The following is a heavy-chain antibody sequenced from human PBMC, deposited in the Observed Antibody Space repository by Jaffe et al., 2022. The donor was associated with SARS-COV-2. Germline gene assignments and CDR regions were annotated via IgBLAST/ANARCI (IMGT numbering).Heavy chain of an antibody. CDR1: GFTFTDYA. D-gene: IGHD3-10*01. CDR3: VKEKEHGSYHDY. V-gene: IGHV3-30*18. Sequence: QVQLVESGGGVVQPGRSLRLSCAASGFTFTDYAMHWVRQAPGKGLQWVAVVSNDDTRKYYAPSVWGRFTISRDNSKNTLYLQMNSLTDEDTAVYYCVKEKEHGSYHDYWGQGTLVTVSS. J-gene: IGHJ4*02. CDR2: VSNDDTRK.